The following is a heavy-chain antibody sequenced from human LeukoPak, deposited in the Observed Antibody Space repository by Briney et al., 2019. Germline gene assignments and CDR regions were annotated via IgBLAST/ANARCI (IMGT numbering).Heavy chain of an antibody. CDR2: ISPYHGNT. Sequence: GASVKVSCKASGYTFLSFGMNWVGQAPGGGLEWMGWISPYHGNTNFAQSFKDRATMSTDTSASIAYMELKSLTSDDTAVYFCARDSEPRRYFHYCMDVWGKGTTVIISS. V-gene: IGHV1-18*01. D-gene: IGHD1-14*01. CDR1: GYTFLSFG. J-gene: IGHJ6*03. CDR3: ARDSEPRRYFHYCMDV.